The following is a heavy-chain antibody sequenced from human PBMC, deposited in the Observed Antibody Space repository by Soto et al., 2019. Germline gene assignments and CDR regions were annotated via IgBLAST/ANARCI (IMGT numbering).Heavy chain of an antibody. CDR1: VFTVSNTY. Sequence: GGSLRLSCEVSVFTVSNTYMSWIRQAPGKGLEWVSIIYGGGSTDYTDSVKGRFTISKDNSKNTVSLQMNSLRAEDTALYYCAKGFNWNRVDSWGQGTPVTVSS. J-gene: IGHJ4*02. CDR2: IYGGGST. CDR3: AKGFNWNRVDS. V-gene: IGHV3-53*01. D-gene: IGHD1-1*01.